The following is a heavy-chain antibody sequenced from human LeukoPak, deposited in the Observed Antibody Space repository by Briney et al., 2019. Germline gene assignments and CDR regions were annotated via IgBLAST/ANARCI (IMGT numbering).Heavy chain of an antibody. CDR2: TYTGGNS. J-gene: IGHJ4*02. Sequence: GGSLRLSCAASGFTVSSIHMVWVRQAPGKGLEWVSVTYTGGNSYYADSVKGRFTISRDNSKNTLYLQMNSLRAEDTAVYYCAKDPSFMVMYYFDYWGQGTLVTVSS. D-gene: IGHD2/OR15-2a*01. CDR1: GFTVSSIH. CDR3: AKDPSFMVMYYFDY. V-gene: IGHV3-53*01.